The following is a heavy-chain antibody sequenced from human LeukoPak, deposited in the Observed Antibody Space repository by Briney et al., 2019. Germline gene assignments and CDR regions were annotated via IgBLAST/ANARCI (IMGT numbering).Heavy chain of an antibody. CDR1: GGSISSYY. CDR3: ARAQWLRPNDAFDI. Sequence: SETLSLTCTVSGGSISSYYWSWIRQPPGKGLEWIGYIYYSGSTNYNPSLKSRVTISVDTSKNQFSLKLSSVTAADTAVYYCARAQWLRPNDAFDIWGQGKMVTVSS. J-gene: IGHJ3*02. CDR2: IYYSGST. V-gene: IGHV4-59*01. D-gene: IGHD5-12*01.